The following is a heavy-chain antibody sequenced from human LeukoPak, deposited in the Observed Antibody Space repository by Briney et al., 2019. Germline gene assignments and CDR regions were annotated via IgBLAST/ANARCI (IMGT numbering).Heavy chain of an antibody. CDR3: ARSRIAAAGKYYYYMDV. CDR2: IYYSGST. J-gene: IGHJ6*03. Sequence: PSETLSLTCTVSGGSISSYYWSWLRQPPGKGVEWVGYIYYSGSTNYNPSLKSRVTISVDKSKNQFSLKLSSVPAADTAVYYCARSRIAAAGKYYYYMDVWGKGTTVTISS. CDR1: GGSISSYY. V-gene: IGHV4-59*01. D-gene: IGHD6-13*01.